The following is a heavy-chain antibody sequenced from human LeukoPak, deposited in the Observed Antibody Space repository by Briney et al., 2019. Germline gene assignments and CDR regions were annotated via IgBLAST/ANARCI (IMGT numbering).Heavy chain of an antibody. J-gene: IGHJ4*02. CDR1: GSSTNLYS. Sequence: SETLSLTCSVSGSSTNLYSWNWIRQSPGKGLEWIAYMYYSGTTNYNPSLENRAAISLDLSRHQFSLRLNSVTAADTAVYYCARDSGSGTYYWGQGTLVTVSS. CDR3: ARDSGSGTYY. V-gene: IGHV4-59*12. CDR2: MYYSGTT. D-gene: IGHD6-19*01.